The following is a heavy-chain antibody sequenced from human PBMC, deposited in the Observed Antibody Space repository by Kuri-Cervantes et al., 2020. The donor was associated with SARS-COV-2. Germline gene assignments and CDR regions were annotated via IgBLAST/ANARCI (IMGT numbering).Heavy chain of an antibody. J-gene: IGHJ4*02. V-gene: IGHV3-23*01. CDR2: ISNSGGST. CDR1: GFTFSSYA. D-gene: IGHD6-13*01. Sequence: GESLKISCAASGFTFSSYAMRWVRQAPGKGLEWVSTISNSGGSTYYADSVKGRFTISRDNSKNTLYLQMNSLRAGDTAVYYCAKSMSIAAPASDYWGQGTLVTVSS. CDR3: AKSMSIAAPASDY.